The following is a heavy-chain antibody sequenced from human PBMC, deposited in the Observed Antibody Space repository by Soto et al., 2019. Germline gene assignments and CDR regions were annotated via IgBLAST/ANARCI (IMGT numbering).Heavy chain of an antibody. CDR3: TTGLLRYAAFDI. CDR2: IKSKTDGGTT. V-gene: IGHV3-15*07. CDR1: GFTFSNAW. Sequence: EVQLVESGGGLVKPGGSLRLSCAASGFTFSNAWMNWVRQAPGKGLEWVGRIKSKTDGGTTDYAAPVKGRFTISRDDSKNTLYLQMNSLKTEDTAAYYCTTGLLRYAAFDIWGQGTMVTVSS. D-gene: IGHD3-9*01. J-gene: IGHJ3*02.